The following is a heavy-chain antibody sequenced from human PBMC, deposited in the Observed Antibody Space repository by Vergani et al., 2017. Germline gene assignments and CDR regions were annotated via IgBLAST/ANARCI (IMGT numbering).Heavy chain of an antibody. V-gene: IGHV1-18*01. CDR1: SNTFQTYG. Sequence: VSCKGSSNTFQTYGISWVRQAPGKGLEWMAWIRPYTGHTIYAQKFQDRVTMTADTSTNTAYMELRSLRSDDTAVYFCARVAPSNSEVTPTAFDVWGQGTMVTVSS. D-gene: IGHD1-1*01. J-gene: IGHJ3*01. CDR2: IRPYTGHT. CDR3: ARVAPSNSEVTPTAFDV.